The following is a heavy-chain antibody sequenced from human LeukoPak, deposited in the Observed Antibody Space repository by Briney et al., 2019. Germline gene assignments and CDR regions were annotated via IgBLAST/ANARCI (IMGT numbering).Heavy chain of an antibody. CDR1: GFTFSSYW. CDR3: ARAGQEWFGELGFDQ. V-gene: IGHV3-74*01. Sequence: GGSLRLSCAASGFTFSSYWMHWVRQAPGKGLVWVSRINSDGSSTSYADSVKGRFTISRENAKNTLYLQRNRLRAEDTAVYYCARAGQEWFGELGFDQWGQGTLVIVSS. J-gene: IGHJ4*02. D-gene: IGHD3-10*01. CDR2: INSDGSST.